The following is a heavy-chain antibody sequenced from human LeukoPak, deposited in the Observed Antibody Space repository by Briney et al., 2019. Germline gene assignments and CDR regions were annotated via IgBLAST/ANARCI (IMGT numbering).Heavy chain of an antibody. CDR2: ISGSGGST. CDR1: GFAFSSYA. V-gene: IGHV3-23*01. D-gene: IGHD6-6*01. CDR3: AKYVARSSSSRFDY. J-gene: IGHJ4*02. Sequence: QPGGSLRLSCAASGFAFSSYAMSWVRQAPGKGLEWVSAISGSGGSTYYADSVKGRFTISRDNSKNTLYLQMNSLRAEDTAVYYCAKYVARSSSSRFDYWGQGTLVTVSS.